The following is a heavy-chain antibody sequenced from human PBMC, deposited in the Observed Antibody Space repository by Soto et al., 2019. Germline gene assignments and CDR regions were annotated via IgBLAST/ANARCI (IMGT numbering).Heavy chain of an antibody. V-gene: IGHV3-30*18. J-gene: IGHJ4*02. CDR3: AKDARDQTYFDFWSGYLA. D-gene: IGHD3-3*01. CDR2: ISYDGSNK. CDR1: GFTFSSYG. Sequence: QVQLVESGGGVVQPGRSLRLSCAASGFTFSSYGMHWVRQAPGKGLEWVAVISYDGSNKYYADSVTVRFTISRDNSKTTLYLLMNSLRPEDAAVYYCAKDARDQTYFDFWSGYLAWGQGTLVTVSS.